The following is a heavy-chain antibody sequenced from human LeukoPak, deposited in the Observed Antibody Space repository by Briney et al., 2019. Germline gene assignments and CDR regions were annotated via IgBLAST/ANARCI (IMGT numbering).Heavy chain of an antibody. J-gene: IGHJ4*02. D-gene: IGHD3-22*01. CDR1: GFTFDDYA. V-gene: IGHV3-9*01. CDR2: ISWNGGSV. Sequence: GGSLRLSCVVSGFTFDDYAMHWVRQGPGKGLEWVSGISWNGGSVDYADSVKGRFTISRDNSKNTLYLQMNSLRAEDTAVYYCAKDRAYYSDSSGYYLVRAYDYWGQGTLVTVSS. CDR3: AKDRAYYSDSSGYYLVRAYDY.